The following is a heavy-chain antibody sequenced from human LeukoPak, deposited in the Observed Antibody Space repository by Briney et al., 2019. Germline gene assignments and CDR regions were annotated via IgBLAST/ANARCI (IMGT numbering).Heavy chain of an antibody. D-gene: IGHD3-22*01. CDR2: IREDGSEK. V-gene: IGHV3-7*01. J-gene: IGHJ3*02. CDR1: GFTFSSYW. CDR3: ARDWHHSDSRDYAFDI. Sequence: GGSLRLSCAASGFTFSSYWMTWVRQAPGKGLEWVANIREDGSEKYYVDSVKGRFTISRDNAKNSLYLQMNSLRAEDTAVYHCARDWHHSDSRDYAFDIWGQGTVVTVSS.